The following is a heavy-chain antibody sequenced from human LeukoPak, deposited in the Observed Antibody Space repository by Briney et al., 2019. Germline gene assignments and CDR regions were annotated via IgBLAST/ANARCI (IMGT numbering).Heavy chain of an antibody. Sequence: SETLSLTCTVSGGSISSGDYYWSWIRQPPGKGLEWIGYIYYSGSTYYNPSLKSRVTISVDRSKNQFSLKLSSVTAADTAVYYCARVPKSLYYMDVWGKGTTVTVSS. CDR2: IYYSGST. CDR1: GGSISSGDYY. V-gene: IGHV4-30-4*08. J-gene: IGHJ6*03. CDR3: ARVPKSLYYMDV.